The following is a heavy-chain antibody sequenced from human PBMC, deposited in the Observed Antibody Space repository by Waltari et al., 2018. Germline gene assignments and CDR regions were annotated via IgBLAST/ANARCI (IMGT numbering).Heavy chain of an antibody. CDR2: LYPSDSDT. CDR1: GYSFTSYW. V-gene: IGHV5-51*01. D-gene: IGHD3-10*01. CDR3: ARTLAGSGSYFPDF. Sequence: EVQLVQSGAQVKKPGESLKISCKSSGYSFTSYWIGWVRQMPGKGLEWMGVLYPSDSDTRYSPSFQGQVTISADKSISTAYLQGSSLKASDTAMYYCARTLAGSGSYFPDFWGPGTQVTVSS. J-gene: IGHJ4*02.